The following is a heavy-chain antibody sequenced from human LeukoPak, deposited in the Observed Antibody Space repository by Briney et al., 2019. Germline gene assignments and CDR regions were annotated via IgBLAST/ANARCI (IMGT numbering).Heavy chain of an antibody. V-gene: IGHV3-23*01. Sequence: PGGSLRLSCAASGFTFSSYAMSWVRQAPGKGLEWVSAISGSGGSTYYADSVKGRFTISKDNSKNTLYLQMNSLRAEDTAVYYCAKSDIVVVPAATIDYWGQGTLVTVSS. D-gene: IGHD2-2*01. CDR3: AKSDIVVVPAATIDY. J-gene: IGHJ4*02. CDR2: ISGSGGST. CDR1: GFTFSSYA.